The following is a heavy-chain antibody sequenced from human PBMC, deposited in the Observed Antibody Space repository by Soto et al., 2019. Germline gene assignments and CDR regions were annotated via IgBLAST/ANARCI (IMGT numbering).Heavy chain of an antibody. J-gene: IGHJ4*02. D-gene: IGHD5-18*01. CDR1: GFTFDDYA. V-gene: IGHV3-9*01. Sequence: GGSLRLSCAASGFTFDDYAMHWVRQAPGKGLEWVSGISWNSGSIGYADSVKGRFTISRDNAKNSLYLQMNSLRAEDTALYYCAKDSGYSYGYEIDYWGQGTLVTVSS. CDR3: AKDSGYSYGYEIDY. CDR2: ISWNSGSI.